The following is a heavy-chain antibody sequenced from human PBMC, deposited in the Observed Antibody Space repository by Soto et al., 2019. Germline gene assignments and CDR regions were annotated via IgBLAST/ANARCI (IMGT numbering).Heavy chain of an antibody. V-gene: IGHV4-59*06. J-gene: IGHJ5*02. CDR3: ARAAATMVRGNWFDP. Sequence: PSETLSLTCTVSGGSVSSYYWSWIRQHPGKGLERIGYIYYSGSTYYNPSLKSRVTISVDTSKNQFSLKLSSVTAADTAVYYCARAAATMVRGNWFDPWGQGTLVTVSS. CDR1: GGSVSSYY. CDR2: IYYSGST. D-gene: IGHD3-10*01.